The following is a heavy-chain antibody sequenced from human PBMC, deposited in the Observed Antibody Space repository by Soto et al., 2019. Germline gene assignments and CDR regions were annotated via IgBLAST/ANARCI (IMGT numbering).Heavy chain of an antibody. CDR1: GFTFSSYA. CDR3: AKSRSSSSYDASDI. Sequence: PGGSLRLSCAASGFTFSSYAMSWVRQAPGKGLEWVSAISGSGGSTYYADSVKGRFTISRDDSKNTLYLQINSLTAEDTAVYYCAKSRSSSSYDASDIWGQGTMVTVSS. D-gene: IGHD2-2*01. CDR2: ISGSGGST. J-gene: IGHJ3*02. V-gene: IGHV3-23*01.